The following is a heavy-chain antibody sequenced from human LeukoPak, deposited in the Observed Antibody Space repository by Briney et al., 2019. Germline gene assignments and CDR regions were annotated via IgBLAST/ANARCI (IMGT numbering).Heavy chain of an antibody. Sequence: GGSLRLSCAASGFTFSTYAMCWVRQAPGKGLEWVSAIGGSGDKIFYADSVKGRFTISRDNSKNTLYLQMTSLRVEDTAVYYCARRGGESNGWGAFDYWGQGTLVTVSS. D-gene: IGHD6-19*01. J-gene: IGHJ4*02. CDR1: GFTFSTYA. V-gene: IGHV3-23*01. CDR2: IGGSGDKI. CDR3: ARRGGESNGWGAFDY.